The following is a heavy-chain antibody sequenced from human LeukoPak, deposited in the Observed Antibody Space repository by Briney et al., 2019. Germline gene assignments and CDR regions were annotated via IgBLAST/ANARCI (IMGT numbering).Heavy chain of an antibody. D-gene: IGHD5-18*01. J-gene: IGHJ4*02. CDR3: AGSPAGYSYGLQGFDY. CDR2: IYYSGST. V-gene: IGHV4-39*07. CDR1: GGSINNTSYY. Sequence: SETPSLTCTVSGGSINNTSYYWGWIRQPPGKGLEWIGSIYYSGSTYYNPSLKSRVTISVDTSKNQFSLKLSSVTAADTAVYYCAGSPAGYSYGLQGFDYWGQGTLVTVSS.